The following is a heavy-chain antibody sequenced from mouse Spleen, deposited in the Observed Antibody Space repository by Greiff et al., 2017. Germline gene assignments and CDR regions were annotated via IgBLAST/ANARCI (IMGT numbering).Heavy chain of an antibody. CDR2: ISNSGVNT. CDR3: ARGGNYVEDYFDY. Sequence: EVKLVESGGDLVELGGSLTLSCAASGFTFSAYYMSWVRQTPEKRLEWVALISNSGVNTYYPDSVKGRFTISRDNAKNTLYLQMTSLNSEDTAVYYCARGGNYVEDYFDYWGQGTILTVSS. CDR1: GFTFSAYY. V-gene: IGHV5-6-4*01. D-gene: IGHD2-1*01. J-gene: IGHJ2*01.